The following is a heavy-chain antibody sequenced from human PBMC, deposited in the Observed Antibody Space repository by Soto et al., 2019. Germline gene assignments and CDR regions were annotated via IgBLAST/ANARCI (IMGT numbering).Heavy chain of an antibody. J-gene: IGHJ5*02. V-gene: IGHV3-53*02. D-gene: IGHD1-26*01. CDR2: IYSGGST. Sequence: EVQLVETGGGLIQPGGSLRLSCAASAFTVSSNYMSWVRQAPGKGLEWVSVIYSGGSTYYADSVKGRFTISRDNSKNTLYLQMNSLRAEDTAVYYCATSLTGVPRATFLHHWGQGTLVTVSS. CDR3: ATSLTGVPRATFLHH. CDR1: AFTVSSNY.